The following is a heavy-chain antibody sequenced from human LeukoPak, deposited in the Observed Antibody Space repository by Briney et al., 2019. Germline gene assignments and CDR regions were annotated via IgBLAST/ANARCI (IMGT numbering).Heavy chain of an antibody. CDR2: IYYSGNT. CDR1: GGSISSSSYY. J-gene: IGHJ4*02. D-gene: IGHD3-22*01. CDR3: ARTSQTYFYDSSGYLDY. V-gene: IGHV4-39*01. Sequence: SETLSLTCTVSGGSISSSSYYWGWIRQPPGKGLEWIGSIYYSGNTYYNPSLKSRVTISVDTPKNQFSLKLSSVTAADTAMYYCARTSQTYFYDSSGYLDYWGQRTLVTVSS.